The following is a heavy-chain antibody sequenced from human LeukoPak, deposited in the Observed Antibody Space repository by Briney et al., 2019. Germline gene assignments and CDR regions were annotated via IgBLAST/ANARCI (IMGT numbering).Heavy chain of an antibody. J-gene: IGHJ4*02. V-gene: IGHV1-69*05. CDR2: IIPIFGTA. CDR3: ARVLHASFYYDSSGYRY. D-gene: IGHD3-22*01. CDR1: GGTFSSYA. Sequence: ASVKVPCKASGGTFSSYAISWVRQAPGQGLEWMGRIIPIFGTANYAQKFQGRVTITTDESTSTAYMELSSLRSDDTAVYYCARVLHASFYYDSSGYRYWGQGTLVTVSS.